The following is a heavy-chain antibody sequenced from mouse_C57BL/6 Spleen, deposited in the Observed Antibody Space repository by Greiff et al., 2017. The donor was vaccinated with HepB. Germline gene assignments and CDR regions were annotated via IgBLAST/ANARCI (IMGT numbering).Heavy chain of an antibody. CDR3: ARDYYGSPDY. D-gene: IGHD1-1*01. CDR2: IDPSDSDT. V-gene: IGHV1-52*01. J-gene: IGHJ2*01. CDR1: GYTFTSYW. Sequence: VQLQQPGAELVRPGSSVKLSCKASGYTFTSYWMHWVKQRPIQGLEWIGNIDPSDSDTHYNQKFKDKATLTVDKSSSTAYMQLSSLTSEDSAVYYCARDYYGSPDYWGQGTTLTAAS.